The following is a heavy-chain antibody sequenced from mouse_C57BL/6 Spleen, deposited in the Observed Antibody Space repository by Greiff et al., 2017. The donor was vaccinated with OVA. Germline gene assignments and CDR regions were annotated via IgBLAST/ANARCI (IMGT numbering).Heavy chain of an antibody. D-gene: IGHD1-1*01. Sequence: VKLQQPGAELVKPGASVKMSCKASGYTFTSYWITWVKQRPGQGLEWIGDIYPGSGSTNYNEKFKSKATLTVDTSSSTAYMQLSSLTSEDSAVYYCARIITTVVATNFDVWGTGTTVTVSS. CDR2: IYPGSGST. CDR1: GYTFTSYW. CDR3: ARIITTVVATNFDV. J-gene: IGHJ1*03. V-gene: IGHV1-55*01.